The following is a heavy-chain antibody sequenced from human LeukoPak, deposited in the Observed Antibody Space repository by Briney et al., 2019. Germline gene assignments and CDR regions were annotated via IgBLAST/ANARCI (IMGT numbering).Heavy chain of an antibody. CDR1: GGSFSGYY. Sequence: SETLSLTCAVYGGSFSGYYWSWIRQSPGKGLEWIGEINHSGSTNYNPSLKSRVTISVDTSKNQFSLKLSSVTAADTAVYYCASSFPIAVAGKGTFDYWGQGTLVTVSS. D-gene: IGHD6-19*01. J-gene: IGHJ4*02. V-gene: IGHV4-34*01. CDR3: ASSFPIAVAGKGTFDY. CDR2: INHSGST.